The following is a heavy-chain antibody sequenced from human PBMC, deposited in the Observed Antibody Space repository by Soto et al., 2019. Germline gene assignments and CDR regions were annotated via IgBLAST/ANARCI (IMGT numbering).Heavy chain of an antibody. J-gene: IGHJ6*02. CDR2: IYYSGST. Sequence: PSETLSLTCTVSGGSISSGGYYWSWIRQHPGKGLEWIGYIYYSGSTYYNPSLKSRVTISVDTSKNQFSLKLSSVTAADTAVYYCARDRDCSSTSCASGMDVWGQGTTATVSS. CDR1: GGSISSGGYY. CDR3: ARDRDCSSTSCASGMDV. D-gene: IGHD2-2*01. V-gene: IGHV4-31*03.